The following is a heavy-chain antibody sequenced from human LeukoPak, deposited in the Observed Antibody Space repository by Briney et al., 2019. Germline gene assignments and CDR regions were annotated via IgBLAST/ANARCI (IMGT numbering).Heavy chain of an antibody. Sequence: GESLKISCKGSGYIFSNYWIAWVRQMPGRGLEWMGIISPGDSDTRYSPSFQGQVTISADKSISTAYLQWSSLKASDTAMYYCSRRDYSVSGSYDYWGQGTLVSVSS. CDR3: SRRDYSVSGSYDY. V-gene: IGHV5-51*01. CDR1: GYIFSNYW. CDR2: ISPGDSDT. D-gene: IGHD3-10*01. J-gene: IGHJ4*02.